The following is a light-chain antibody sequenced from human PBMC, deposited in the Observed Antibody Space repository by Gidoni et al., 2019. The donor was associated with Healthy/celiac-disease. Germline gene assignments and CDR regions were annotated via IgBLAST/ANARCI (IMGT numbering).Light chain of an antibody. CDR3: MQALQTPLT. V-gene: IGKV2-28*01. Sequence: DIVMTQSPLPLPVTPGEPASISCRSSQSLLHSNGYNYLDWYLQKPGQSPQLLIYLGSNRASGVPDRFSGSGSGTGFTLKISRVEAEDVGVYYCMQALQTPLTFXGXTKVEIK. J-gene: IGKJ4*01. CDR2: LGS. CDR1: QSLLHSNGYNY.